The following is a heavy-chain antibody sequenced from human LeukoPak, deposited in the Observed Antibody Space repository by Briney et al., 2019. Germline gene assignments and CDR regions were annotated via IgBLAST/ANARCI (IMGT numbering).Heavy chain of an antibody. D-gene: IGHD6-13*01. J-gene: IGHJ4*02. CDR2: INHSGST. Sequence: ETLSLTCAVYGGSFSGYYWSWLRQPPGKGLEWIGEINHSGSTNYNPSLTSRGTISVDTSKNQFSLKLSSVTAADTAVYYCARQRGVWFGSSWYPYYFDYWGQGTLVTVSS. V-gene: IGHV4-34*01. CDR3: ARQRGVWFGSSWYPYYFDY. CDR1: GGSFSGYY.